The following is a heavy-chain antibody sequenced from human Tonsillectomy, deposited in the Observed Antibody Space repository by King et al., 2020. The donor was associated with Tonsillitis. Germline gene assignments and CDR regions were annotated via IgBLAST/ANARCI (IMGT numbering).Heavy chain of an antibody. J-gene: IGHJ6*02. CDR1: GFSFGSYA. V-gene: IGHV3-23*04. CDR3: AKDSGNNYYDMDV. CDR2: ISGSGGTI. Sequence: VQLVESGGGLVQPGGSLRLSCAASGFSFGSYAMSWVRRASGKGLEWVSGISGSGGTIYYADSVKGRFTISRDTSKNTLYLQMNSLRGEDTGVYYCAKDSGNNYYDMDVWGQGTTVTVSS.